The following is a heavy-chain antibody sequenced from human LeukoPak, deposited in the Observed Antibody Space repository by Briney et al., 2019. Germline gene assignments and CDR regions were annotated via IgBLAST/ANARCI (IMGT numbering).Heavy chain of an antibody. Sequence: ASVKVSCKASGYTFTSYDINWVRQATGQGLEWMGWMNPDSGNTGYAQKFQGRVTMTRNTSISTAYTELSSLRSEDTAVYYCAREVGRIAAAGRGGGGYWGQGTLVTVSS. V-gene: IGHV1-8*01. D-gene: IGHD6-13*01. CDR3: AREVGRIAAAGRGGGGY. CDR2: MNPDSGNT. CDR1: GYTFTSYD. J-gene: IGHJ4*02.